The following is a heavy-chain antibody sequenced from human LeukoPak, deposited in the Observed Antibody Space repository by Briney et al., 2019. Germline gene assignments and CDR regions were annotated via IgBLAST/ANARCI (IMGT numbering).Heavy chain of an antibody. CDR1: GGTFSSYA. CDR2: IIPIFGTA. Sequence: ASAKVSCKASGGTFSSYAISWVRQAPGQGFEWMGGIIPIFGTANYAQKFQGRVTITTDESTSTAYMELSSLRSEDTAVYYCARVSTVDYDFWSRQQYYYMDVWGKGTTVTVSS. D-gene: IGHD3-3*01. J-gene: IGHJ6*03. CDR3: ARVSTVDYDFWSRQQYYYMDV. V-gene: IGHV1-69*05.